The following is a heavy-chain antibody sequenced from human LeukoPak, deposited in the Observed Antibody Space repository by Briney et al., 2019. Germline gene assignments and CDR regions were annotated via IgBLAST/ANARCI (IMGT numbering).Heavy chain of an antibody. Sequence: GESLKISCKGSGYSFTSYWIGWVRQMPGKGLEGMGIIYPGDSDTRYSPSFQGQVTISADKSISTAYLQWSSLKASDTAMYYCARLSLQGSYYFVGLYYYYMDVWGKGTTVTVSS. CDR3: ARLSLQGSYYFVGLYYYYMDV. CDR2: IYPGDSDT. CDR1: GYSFTSYW. J-gene: IGHJ6*03. V-gene: IGHV5-51*01. D-gene: IGHD3-10*01.